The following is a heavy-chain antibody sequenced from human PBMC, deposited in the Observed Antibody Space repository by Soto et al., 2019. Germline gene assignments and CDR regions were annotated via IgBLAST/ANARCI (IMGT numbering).Heavy chain of an antibody. J-gene: IGHJ5*02. CDR1: GFTFSSYA. V-gene: IGHV3-21*01. CDR3: ARSRAPEYSSSWLQTNWFDP. CDR2: ISSSSSYI. D-gene: IGHD6-13*01. Sequence: SGFTFSSYAMSWVRQAQGKGLEWVSSISSSSSYIYYADSVKGRFTISRDNAKNSLYLQMNSLRAEDTAVYYCARSRAPEYSSSWLQTNWFDPWGQGTLVTVSS.